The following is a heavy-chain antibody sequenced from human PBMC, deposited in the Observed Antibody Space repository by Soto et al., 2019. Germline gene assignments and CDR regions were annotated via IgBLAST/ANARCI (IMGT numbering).Heavy chain of an antibody. CDR1: GGTFSSYA. CDR3: ARVDTATAPLFGY. V-gene: IGHV1-18*01. CDR2: ISAYNGNT. Sequence: ASVKVSCKASGGTFSSYAISWVRQAPGQGLEGMGWISAYNGNTNYAQKLQGRVTMTTDTSTSTAHRELRSLRSDATAVYYCARVDTATAPLFGYWGQGTLLTVSS. D-gene: IGHD5-18*01. J-gene: IGHJ4*02.